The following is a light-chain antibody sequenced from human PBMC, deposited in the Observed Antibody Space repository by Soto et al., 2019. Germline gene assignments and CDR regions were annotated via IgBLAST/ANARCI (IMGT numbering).Light chain of an antibody. J-gene: IGKJ1*01. Sequence: DIQMTQSHSTLSESVGDRVTITCRASQSISSWLAWYQQKPGKAPKLLIYDASSLESGVPSRFSGSGSGTEFTLTISSLQPDDFATYYCQQYNSYSWTSGQEPKVDIK. CDR1: QSISSW. V-gene: IGKV1-5*01. CDR3: QQYNSYSWT. CDR2: DAS.